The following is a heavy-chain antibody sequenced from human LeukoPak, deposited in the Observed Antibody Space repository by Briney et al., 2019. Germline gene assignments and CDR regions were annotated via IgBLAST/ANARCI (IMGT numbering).Heavy chain of an antibody. D-gene: IGHD3-10*01. V-gene: IGHV4-34*01. CDR3: AVLRSPPDY. CDR2: INHSGST. CDR1: GGSFSGYY. Sequence: SKTLSLTCAVYGGSFSGYYWSWIRQPPGKGLEWIGEINHSGSTNYNPSLKSRVTISVDTSKNQFSLKLSSVTAADTAVYYCAVLRSPPDYWGQGTLVTVSS. J-gene: IGHJ4*02.